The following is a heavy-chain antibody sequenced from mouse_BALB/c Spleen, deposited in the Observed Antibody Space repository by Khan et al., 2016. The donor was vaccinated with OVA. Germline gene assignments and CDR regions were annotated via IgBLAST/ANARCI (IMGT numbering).Heavy chain of an antibody. J-gene: IGHJ4*01. CDR1: GYTFTSNT. CDR2: INPRSGYT. D-gene: IGHD2-14*01. V-gene: IGHV1-4*01. CDR3: SRRTTGYTMDY. Sequence: QVQLKESGAELARPGASVRMSCKASGYTFTSNTMHWVKQRPGQGLEWIGYINPRSGYTNYNQNFKDKATLTADKSSSTAYMQLSSLTSEDSAVYYWSRRTTGYTMDYWGQGTSVTGSS.